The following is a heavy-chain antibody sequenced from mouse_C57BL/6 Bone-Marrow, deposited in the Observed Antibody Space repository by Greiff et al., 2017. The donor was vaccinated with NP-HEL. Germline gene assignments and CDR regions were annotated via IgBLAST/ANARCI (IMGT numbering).Heavy chain of an antibody. CDR2: INYDGSST. CDR3: AREGGLRRRTYAMDY. J-gene: IGHJ4*01. D-gene: IGHD2-4*01. Sequence: DVQLVESEGGLVQPGSSMKLSCTASGFTFSDYYMAWVRQVPEKGLEWVANINYDGSSTYYLDSLKSRFIISRDNAKNILYLQMSRLKSEDTATYYCAREGGLRRRTYAMDYWGQGTSVTVSS. V-gene: IGHV5-16*01. CDR1: GFTFSDYY.